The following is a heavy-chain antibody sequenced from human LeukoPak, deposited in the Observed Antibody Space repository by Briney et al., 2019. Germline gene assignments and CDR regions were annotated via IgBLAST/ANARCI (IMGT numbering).Heavy chain of an antibody. J-gene: IGHJ4*02. CDR3: ARWFTYDFWSGSLYGFDY. D-gene: IGHD3-3*01. CDR2: IKQDGSEK. CDR1: GFTFSSYW. Sequence: PGGSLRLSCAASGFTFSSYWMSWVRQAPGKGLEWVANIKQDGSEKYYVDSVKGRFTISRDNAKNSLYLQMNSLRAEDTAVYYCARWFTYDFWSGSLYGFDYWGQGTLVTVSS. V-gene: IGHV3-7*01.